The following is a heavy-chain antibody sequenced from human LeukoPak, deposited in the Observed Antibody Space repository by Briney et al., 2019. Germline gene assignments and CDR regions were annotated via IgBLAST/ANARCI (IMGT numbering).Heavy chain of an antibody. CDR1: GGSISSGSYY. CDR3: ARGIAAAGPGAPTPFDY. Sequence: SETLSLTCTVSGGSISSGSYYWSWIRQPAGKGLEWIGRIYTSGSTNYNPSLKSRVTISVDTSKNQFSLKLSSVTAADTAVYYCARGIAAAGPGAPTPFDYWGQGTLVTVSS. J-gene: IGHJ4*02. CDR2: IYTSGST. V-gene: IGHV4-61*02. D-gene: IGHD6-13*01.